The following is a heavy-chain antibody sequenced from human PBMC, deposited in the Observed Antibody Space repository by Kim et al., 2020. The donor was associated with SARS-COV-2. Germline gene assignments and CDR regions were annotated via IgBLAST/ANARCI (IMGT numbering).Heavy chain of an antibody. CDR3: AALDTVQVPGGI. Sequence: YVDSVKGRCTMSIDNAKNSLYLQMSSLRTEDTAIYYCAALDTVQVPGGIWGQGTLVTVSS. J-gene: IGHJ4*02. D-gene: IGHD3-10*01. V-gene: IGHV3-7*01.